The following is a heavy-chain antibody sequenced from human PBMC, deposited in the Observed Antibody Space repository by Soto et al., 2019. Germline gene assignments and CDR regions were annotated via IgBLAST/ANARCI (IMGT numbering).Heavy chain of an antibody. CDR2: ISSSSSYI. D-gene: IGHD3-10*01. CDR1: GFTFSSYS. Sequence: EVQLVGSGGGLVKPGGSLRLSCEASGFTFSSYSMNWVRQAPGKRLEWVSSISSSSSYIYYADSVKGRFTISRDNAKNSLYLQMNSLRAEDTAVYYCARDLVTMRITMVRGVFDYWGQGTLVTVSS. V-gene: IGHV3-21*01. J-gene: IGHJ4*02. CDR3: ARDLVTMRITMVRGVFDY.